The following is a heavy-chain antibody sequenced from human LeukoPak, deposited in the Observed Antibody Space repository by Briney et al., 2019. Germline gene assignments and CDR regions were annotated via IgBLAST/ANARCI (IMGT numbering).Heavy chain of an antibody. Sequence: GGSLRLSCAASGFTFSSYAMSWVRQAPGKGLEWVSAISGSGGSTYYADSVKGRFTISRDNVNNMLYLHMNSLRAEDTAVYYCASFGISWRSSYWSQGTLVTVSS. V-gene: IGHV3-23*01. CDR2: ISGSGGST. CDR1: GFTFSSYA. D-gene: IGHD2-21*01. J-gene: IGHJ4*02. CDR3: ASFGISWRSSY.